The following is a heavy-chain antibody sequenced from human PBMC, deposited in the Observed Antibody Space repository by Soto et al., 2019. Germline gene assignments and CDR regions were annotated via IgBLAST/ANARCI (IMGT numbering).Heavy chain of an antibody. CDR3: ASSIVLVTPHDY. CDR1: GYTFTSYA. Sequence: QVQLVQSGAEVKKPGASVKVSCKASGYTFTSYAMHWVRQAPGQRREWMGWINAGNGNTKNSQKFQGRDTITSDTSASTADMEQSSLRSEGTAVNSCASSIVLVTPHDYWGQGTLVTVAS. CDR2: INAGNGNT. V-gene: IGHV1-3*01. J-gene: IGHJ4*02. D-gene: IGHD2-21*02.